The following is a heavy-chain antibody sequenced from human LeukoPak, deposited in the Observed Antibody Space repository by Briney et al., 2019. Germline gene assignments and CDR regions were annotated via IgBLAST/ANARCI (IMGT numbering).Heavy chain of an antibody. J-gene: IGHJ4*02. CDR1: GFSFDDYA. CDR3: AKVYGYSYGYFDS. V-gene: IGHV3-9*01. D-gene: IGHD5-18*01. Sequence: GGSLGLSCAASGFSFDDYAMYWVRQAPGKGLEWVSGISWNSGIIEYADSVKGRFTISRDNAKNSLYLQMNSLRAEDTALYFCAKVYGYSYGYFDSWGQGTLVTVSS. CDR2: ISWNSGII.